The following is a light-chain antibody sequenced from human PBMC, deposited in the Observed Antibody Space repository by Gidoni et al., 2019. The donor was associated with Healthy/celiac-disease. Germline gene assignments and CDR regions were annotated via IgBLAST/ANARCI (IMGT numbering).Light chain of an antibody. CDR3: QQYNNWPPLYT. J-gene: IGKJ2*01. CDR1: QSVSIN. CDR2: VAS. Sequence: IVMTKSPATLSVSPGERATLSCRASQSVSINLAWYQQKPGQAPRLLIYVASTRATGIPARFSGSGSGTEFTLTISSLQSEDFAVYSCQQYNNWPPLYTFGQGTKLEIK. V-gene: IGKV3-15*01.